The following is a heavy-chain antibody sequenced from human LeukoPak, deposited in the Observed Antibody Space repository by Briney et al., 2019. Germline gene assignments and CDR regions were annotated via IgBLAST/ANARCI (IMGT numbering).Heavy chain of an antibody. CDR1: GFTFSDYY. J-gene: IGHJ6*03. CDR3: ARGRNTMVRGAIGAETRYYCSYYMDV. V-gene: IGHV3-11*04. D-gene: IGHD3-10*01. CDR2: ISSSGSTI. Sequence: GSLRLSCAASGFTFSDYYMSWIRQAPGKGLEWVSYISSSGSTIYYADSVKGRFTISRDNAKNSLYLQMNSLRAEDTAVYYCARGRNTMVRGAIGAETRYYCSYYMDVWGKGTTVTVSS.